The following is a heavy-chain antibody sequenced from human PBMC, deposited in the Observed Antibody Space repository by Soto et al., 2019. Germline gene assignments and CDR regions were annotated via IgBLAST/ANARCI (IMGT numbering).Heavy chain of an antibody. D-gene: IGHD5-12*01. J-gene: IGHJ4*02. CDR1: GGSISSGAYY. Sequence: SETLSLTCTVSGGSISSGAYYWNWIRQSPGKGLEWIGYVDQSGYTYSIPSLKSRLTISLDKSKNRFSLRLTSVTAADTAVYYCARNRYGGYDFDSWGQGSLVTVSS. CDR3: ARNRYGGYDFDS. V-gene: IGHV4-30-2*06. CDR2: VDQSGYT.